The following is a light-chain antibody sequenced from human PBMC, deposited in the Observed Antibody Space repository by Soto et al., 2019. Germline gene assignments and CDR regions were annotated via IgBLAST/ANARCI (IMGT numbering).Light chain of an antibody. Sequence: EIVMTQSPATLSVSPGERATLSCRASQSVSSNLAWYQQKPGQAPRLLIYGASTRATGIPARFSGSGSGTEFTLTISSLLSEDFAVYYCQQYNNWLWTFGQGTKVDIK. CDR3: QQYNNWLWT. V-gene: IGKV3-15*01. CDR1: QSVSSN. J-gene: IGKJ1*01. CDR2: GAS.